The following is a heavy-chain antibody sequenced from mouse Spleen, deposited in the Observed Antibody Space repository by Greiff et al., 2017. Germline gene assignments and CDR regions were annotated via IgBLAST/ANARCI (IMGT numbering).Heavy chain of an antibody. Sequence: EVQLQESGPGLVKPSQSLSLTCSVTGYSITSGYYWNWIRQFPGNKLEWMGYISYDGSNNYNPSLKNRISITRDTSKNQFFLKLNSVTTEDTATYYCARMITTVDYAMDYWGQGTSVTVSS. V-gene: IGHV3-6*01. CDR3: ARMITTVDYAMDY. J-gene: IGHJ4*01. CDR1: GYSITSGYY. CDR2: ISYDGSN. D-gene: IGHD2-4*01.